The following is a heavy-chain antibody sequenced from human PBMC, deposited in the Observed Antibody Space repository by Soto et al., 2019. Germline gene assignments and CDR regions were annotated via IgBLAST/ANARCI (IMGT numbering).Heavy chain of an antibody. Sequence: GGSLRLSCAASGFSFNSYAMSWVRQAPGRGLEWVSTVSAGGANTAYADSVKGRFTISRDNSKNTLYLQMNSLRGDDTAFYYCAKGRYCSATSCYGGFDIWGQGTVVTVSS. CDR3: AKGRYCSATSCYGGFDI. CDR2: VSAGGANT. D-gene: IGHD2-2*01. CDR1: GFSFNSYA. V-gene: IGHV3-23*01. J-gene: IGHJ3*02.